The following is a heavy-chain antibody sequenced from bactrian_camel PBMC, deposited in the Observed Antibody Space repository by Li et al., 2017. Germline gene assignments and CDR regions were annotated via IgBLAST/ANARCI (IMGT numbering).Heavy chain of an antibody. Sequence: HVQLVESGGGSVEAGGSLRLSCVASGKFGSLNSMGWFRQAPGREREGVASIRPGATTTAYASSVRGRLSISLDTAKNTVFLQMNSLKPEDTATYYCAARGSNVVGVTVTFVGMDNWGKGTQVTVS. J-gene: IGHJ7*01. CDR2: IRPGATTT. CDR1: GKFGSLNS. D-gene: IGHD7*01. V-gene: IGHV3S53*01.